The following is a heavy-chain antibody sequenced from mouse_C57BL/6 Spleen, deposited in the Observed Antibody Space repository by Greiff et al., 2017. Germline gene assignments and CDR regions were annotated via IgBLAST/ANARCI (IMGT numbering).Heavy chain of an antibody. CDR3: ARRAFYYYGSSYGYYAMDY. Sequence: QVQLQQPGAELVRPGSSVKLSCKASGYTFTSYWMHWVKQRPIQGLEWIGNIDPSDSETHYNQKFKDKATLTVAKSSSTAYMQLSSLTSEDSAVYYCARRAFYYYGSSYGYYAMDYWGQGTSVTVSS. CDR2: IDPSDSET. V-gene: IGHV1-52*01. D-gene: IGHD1-1*01. CDR1: GYTFTSYW. J-gene: IGHJ4*01.